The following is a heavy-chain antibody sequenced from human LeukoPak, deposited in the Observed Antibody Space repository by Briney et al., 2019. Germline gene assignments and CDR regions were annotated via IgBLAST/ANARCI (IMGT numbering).Heavy chain of an antibody. Sequence: SETLSLTCTVSGYSISSGYYWGWIRQPPGKGLEWIGSIYHSGSTYYNPSLKSRVTISVDTSKNQFSLKLSSATAADTAVYYCARLHLPATRFDYWGQGTLVTVSS. D-gene: IGHD5-24*01. V-gene: IGHV4-38-2*02. CDR3: ARLHLPATRFDY. CDR2: IYHSGST. CDR1: GYSISSGYY. J-gene: IGHJ4*02.